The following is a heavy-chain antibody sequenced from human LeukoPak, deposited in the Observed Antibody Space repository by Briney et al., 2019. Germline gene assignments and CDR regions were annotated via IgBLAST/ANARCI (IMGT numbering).Heavy chain of an antibody. J-gene: IGHJ4*02. V-gene: IGHV3-21*01. Sequence: SGGSLRLSCAASGFTFSSYTMNWVRQAPGKGLEWVSSMSSSSSYIYYAVSVRGRFTISRDNAKNSLYLQMNSLRAEDAAVYYCARDAYYDGSGSYYFDGWGQGTLVTASS. CDR2: MSSSSSYI. CDR3: ARDAYYDGSGSYYFDG. D-gene: IGHD3-10*01. CDR1: GFTFSSYT.